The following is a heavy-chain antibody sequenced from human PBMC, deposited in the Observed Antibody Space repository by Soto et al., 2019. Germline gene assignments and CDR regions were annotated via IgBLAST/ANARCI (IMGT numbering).Heavy chain of an antibody. CDR2: IIPIFGTA. V-gene: IGHV1-69*12. D-gene: IGHD3-22*01. J-gene: IGHJ6*02. Sequence: QVQLVQSGAEVKKPGSSVKVACKASGGTFSSYAISWVRQAPGQGLEWMGGIIPIFGTANYAQKFQGRVTITADESTSTAYMELSSLRSEDTAVYYCANYDSNGYTPLYYGMDVWGQGTTVTVSS. CDR3: ANYDSNGYTPLYYGMDV. CDR1: GGTFSSYA.